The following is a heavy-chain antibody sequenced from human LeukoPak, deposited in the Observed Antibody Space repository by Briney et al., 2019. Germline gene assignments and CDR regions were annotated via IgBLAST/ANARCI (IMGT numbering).Heavy chain of an antibody. CDR1: GGSISSGGYY. Sequence: PSQTLSLTCTVSGGSISSGGYYWSWIRQHPGKGLEWIGYIYYSGSTYHNPSLKSRVTISVDTSKNQFSLKLSSVTAADTAVYYCARGLVTGYSSSGGDAFDIWGQGTMVTVSS. CDR3: ARGLVTGYSSSGGDAFDI. CDR2: IYYSGST. J-gene: IGHJ3*02. D-gene: IGHD6-13*01. V-gene: IGHV4-31*03.